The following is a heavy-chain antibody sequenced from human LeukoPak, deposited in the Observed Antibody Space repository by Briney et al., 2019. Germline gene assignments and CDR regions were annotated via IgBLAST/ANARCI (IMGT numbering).Heavy chain of an antibody. CDR3: TKVSSPYHYDSGGRNYYFDY. Sequence: GGSLRLSCAASGFTFSSYAMSWVRQAPGKGLEWVSGLTGSGASAYYADSVKGRFTISRDNSKNTLYLQLNSLRAEDTAVYYCTKVSSPYHYDSGGRNYYFDYWGQGTLVTVSS. D-gene: IGHD3-22*01. V-gene: IGHV3-23*01. CDR2: LTGSGASA. CDR1: GFTFSSYA. J-gene: IGHJ4*02.